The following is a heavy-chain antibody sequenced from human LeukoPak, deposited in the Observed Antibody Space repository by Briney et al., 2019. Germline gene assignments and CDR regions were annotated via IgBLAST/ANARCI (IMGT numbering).Heavy chain of an antibody. Sequence: GGSLRLSCAASGFTFNNYAMNWVRQAPGKVLEWVSTISGSGGSTYYADSVKGRFTISRDNSKNTLYLQMNSLRAEDTAVYYCAKPRVGSVFQHWGQGTLVTVSS. CDR3: AKPRVGSVFQH. V-gene: IGHV3-23*01. CDR1: GFTFNNYA. CDR2: ISGSGGST. J-gene: IGHJ1*01. D-gene: IGHD1-26*01.